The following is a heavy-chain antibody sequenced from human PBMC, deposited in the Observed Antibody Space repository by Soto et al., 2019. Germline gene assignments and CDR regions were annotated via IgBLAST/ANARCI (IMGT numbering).Heavy chain of an antibody. V-gene: IGHV4-34*01. Sequence: WTWIRQSPEKGLEWIGEVNHSGTTYYNPSLKTRVTISVHTPKNQFSLKMSSVTAADTAVYYCARGIGYCSSINCHSSRRLRFDSWGQGTLVTVSS. CDR3: ARGIGYCSSINCHSSRRLRFDS. D-gene: IGHD2-2*01. CDR2: VNHSGTT. J-gene: IGHJ4*02.